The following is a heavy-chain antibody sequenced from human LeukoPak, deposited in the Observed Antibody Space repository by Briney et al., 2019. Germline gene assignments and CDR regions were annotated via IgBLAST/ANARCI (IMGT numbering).Heavy chain of an antibody. CDR3: ARRGGDFHTGIVFDD. D-gene: IGHD1-14*01. CDR1: GGSISSSLYH. Sequence: SETLSLTCAVSGGSISSSLYHWGWIRQPPGKGLEWIGNIYYTGNTNYSPSLKSRLTISIDTSRSQFSLKLTSVTAADTAVYYCARRGGDFHTGIVFDDWGQGSLVTVSS. J-gene: IGHJ4*02. CDR2: IYYTGNT. V-gene: IGHV4-39*07.